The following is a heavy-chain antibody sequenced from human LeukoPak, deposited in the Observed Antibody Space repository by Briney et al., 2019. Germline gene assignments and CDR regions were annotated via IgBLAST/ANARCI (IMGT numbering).Heavy chain of an antibody. V-gene: IGHV3-9*03. CDR3: VRDRRDGYFGDAFDI. D-gene: IGHD5-24*01. Sequence: GGSLRLSXAASGFTFRSYEMNWVRQAPGKGLEWVSSISWNGVTLGYADSVKGRFTISRDNARNSLHLQMNSLRAEDMALYYCVRDRRDGYFGDAFDIWGQGTMVTVSS. CDR2: ISWNGVTL. CDR1: GFTFRSYE. J-gene: IGHJ3*02.